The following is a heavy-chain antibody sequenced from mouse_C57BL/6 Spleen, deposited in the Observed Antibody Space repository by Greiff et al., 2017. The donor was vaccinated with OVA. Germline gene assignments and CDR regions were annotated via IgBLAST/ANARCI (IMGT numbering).Heavy chain of an antibody. V-gene: IGHV1-64*01. J-gene: IGHJ3*01. D-gene: IGHD2-4*01. CDR3: ARSQLYDYDGASFAY. CDR1: GYTFTSYW. Sequence: QVQLQQPGAELVKPGASVKLSCKASGYTFTSYWMHWVKQRPGQGLEWIGMIHPNSGSTNYNEKFKSKATLTVDKSSSTAYMQLSSLTSEDSAVYYGARSQLYDYDGASFAYWGQGTLVTVSA. CDR2: IHPNSGST.